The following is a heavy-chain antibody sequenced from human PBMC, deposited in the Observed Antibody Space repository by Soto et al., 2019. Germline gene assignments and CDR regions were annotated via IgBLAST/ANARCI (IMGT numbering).Heavy chain of an antibody. Sequence: QVQLVESGGGLVKPGGSLRLSCAASGFTFSDYYMSWIRQAAGKGLEWVSYISSSGSTIYYADSVKSRFTISRDNAKNSLHLQMNSLRAQDTALYFCHRDGFESYYVGTFHIWGQGKMVTVSS. J-gene: IGHJ3*02. CDR2: ISSSGSTI. CDR3: HRDGFESYYVGTFHI. D-gene: IGHD1-26*01. CDR1: GFTFSDYY. V-gene: IGHV3-11*01.